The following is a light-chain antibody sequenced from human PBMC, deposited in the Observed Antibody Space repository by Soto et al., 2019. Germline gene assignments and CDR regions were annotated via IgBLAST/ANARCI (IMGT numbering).Light chain of an antibody. V-gene: IGKV3-11*01. CDR3: QLRSNLLVG. Sequence: EIVLTQSPATLSLSPGGGATLSCRASQSIGTYLAWYQQKPGQAPRLVIFDASNRATGVPARFSGSGSGTDFTLAISSLEAEDVTLYYSQLRSNLLVGFCEGTKEDIK. CDR2: DAS. J-gene: IGKJ1*01. CDR1: QSIGTY.